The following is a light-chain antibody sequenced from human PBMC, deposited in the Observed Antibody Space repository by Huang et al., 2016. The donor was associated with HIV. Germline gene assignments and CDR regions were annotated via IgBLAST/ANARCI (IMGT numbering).Light chain of an antibody. J-gene: IGKJ2*01. CDR2: WDS. CDR1: QSVLYSANNKNY. CDR3: QQYYSTPNT. Sequence: DIVMTQSPDSLAVSLGESATINCKSSQSVLYSANNKNYLAWYQQKPGQPPKLLIYWDSTRESGVPYRFSGSGSGIDLTLTISSLQAEDVAVYYCQQYYSTPNTFGQGTKLEIK. V-gene: IGKV4-1*01.